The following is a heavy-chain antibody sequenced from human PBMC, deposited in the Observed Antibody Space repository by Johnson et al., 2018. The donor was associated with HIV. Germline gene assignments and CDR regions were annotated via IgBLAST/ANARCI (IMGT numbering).Heavy chain of an antibody. V-gene: IGHV3-30*18. Sequence: QVQLVESGGGVVQPGRSLRLSCAASGFTLSTYGMHWVRQAPGKGLEWVAVISYDGNNKYYADSVKGRFTISRDNSKNTLYLQLNGLRAEDTAVYYCAKDPRFSHGGAFDVWGQGTMVTVSS. D-gene: IGHD3-16*01. CDR2: ISYDGNNK. CDR3: AKDPRFSHGGAFDV. CDR1: GFTLSTYG. J-gene: IGHJ3*01.